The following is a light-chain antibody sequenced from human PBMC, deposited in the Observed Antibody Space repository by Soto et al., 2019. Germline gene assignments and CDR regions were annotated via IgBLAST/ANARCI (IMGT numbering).Light chain of an antibody. CDR2: AAS. V-gene: IGKV1D-12*01. Sequence: DMQMTQSPASVSASVGDRVTITCRASQNINTWLAWYQQKPGKAPKLLIYAASSLRSGVPSRFSGSGSGTDFTLTISSLQPEDFATYYCQQANSFPFTFGQGTRVEIK. CDR3: QQANSFPFT. J-gene: IGKJ5*01. CDR1: QNINTW.